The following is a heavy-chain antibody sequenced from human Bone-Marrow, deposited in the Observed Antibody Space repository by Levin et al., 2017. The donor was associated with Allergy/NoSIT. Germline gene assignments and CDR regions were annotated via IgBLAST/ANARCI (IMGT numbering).Heavy chain of an antibody. CDR2: IKSKVDGGTA. CDR3: TSRELLYFGEFLSTRTN. V-gene: IGHV3-15*01. D-gene: IGHD3-10*01. J-gene: IGHJ4*02. Sequence: GGSLRLSCAASGFTFRNAWMSWVRQAPGKGLEWVGRIKSKVDGGTADYAAPVKGRFSISREDSKNTLYLQMIRLKTEDTAVYYCTSRELLYFGEFLSTRTNWGQGTVVTVSS. CDR1: GFTFRNAW.